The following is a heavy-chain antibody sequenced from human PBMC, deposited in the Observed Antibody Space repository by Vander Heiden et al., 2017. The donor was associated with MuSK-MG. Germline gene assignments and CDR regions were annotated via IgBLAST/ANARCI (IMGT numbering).Heavy chain of an antibody. J-gene: IGHJ4*02. V-gene: IGHV3-30*03. CDR1: GFTFSSYG. CDR3: ARSNIPSGWWDY. Sequence: QVQLVESGGGVVQPGRSLSLSCAASGFTFSSYGMHWVRQAPGKGLEWVAVISYDGSNKYYADSVKGRFTISRDNSKNTLYLQMNSLRAEDTAVYYCARSNIPSGWWDYWGQGTLVTVSS. CDR2: ISYDGSNK. D-gene: IGHD6-19*01.